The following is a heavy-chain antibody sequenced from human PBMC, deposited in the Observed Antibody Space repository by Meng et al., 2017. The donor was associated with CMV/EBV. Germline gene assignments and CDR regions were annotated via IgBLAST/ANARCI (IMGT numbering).Heavy chain of an antibody. Sequence: ESLKISCSVSSGSVSSGSYYWSWIRQPPGKGLEWIGYIYYSGSTNYNPSLKSRVTISLDTSKNQFSLKLTSVTAADTAVYYCARGSHYDSGRFDYWGQGTLVTVSS. J-gene: IGHJ4*02. CDR2: IYYSGST. CDR1: SGSVSSGSYY. D-gene: IGHD3-22*01. CDR3: ARGSHYDSGRFDY. V-gene: IGHV4-61*01.